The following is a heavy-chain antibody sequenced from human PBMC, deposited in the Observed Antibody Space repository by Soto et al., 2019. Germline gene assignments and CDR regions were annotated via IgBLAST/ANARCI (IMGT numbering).Heavy chain of an antibody. CDR2: ISYDGSNK. D-gene: IGHD6-19*01. J-gene: IGHJ4*02. Sequence: QPGGSLRLSCAASGFTFSSYGMHWVRQAPGKGLEWVAVISYDGSNKYYADSVKGRFTISRDNSKNTLYLQMNSLRAEDTAVYYRAKDLIWRQQWLVPTFWGQGTLVTVSS. CDR3: AKDLIWRQQWLVPTF. CDR1: GFTFSSYG. V-gene: IGHV3-30*18.